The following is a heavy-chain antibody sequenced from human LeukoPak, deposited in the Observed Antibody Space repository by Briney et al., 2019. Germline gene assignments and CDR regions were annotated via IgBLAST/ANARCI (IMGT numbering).Heavy chain of an antibody. CDR3: ARDPYSGNYGAYYYYYMDV. Sequence: GGSLRLSRAASGFTFSSYNMNWVRQAPGKGLEWVSSITSSSSYIYYADSLKGRFTISRDNAKNSLYLQMDSLRVEDTAEYYCARDPYSGNYGAYYYYYMDVWGKGTTVTVSS. V-gene: IGHV3-21*06. J-gene: IGHJ6*03. CDR1: GFTFSSYN. D-gene: IGHD1-26*01. CDR2: ITSSSSYI.